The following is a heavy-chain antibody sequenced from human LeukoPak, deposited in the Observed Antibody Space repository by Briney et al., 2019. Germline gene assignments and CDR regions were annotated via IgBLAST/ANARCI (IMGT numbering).Heavy chain of an antibody. V-gene: IGHV3-48*01. CDR3: ARAHHRRVYDYVWGSYPY. D-gene: IGHD3-16*02. CDR1: GFTFSSYS. Sequence: GGSLRLSCAASGFTFSSYSMNWVRQAPGKGLGWVSYISSSSTIYYADSVKGRFTISRDNAKNSLYLQMNSLRAEDTAVYYCARAHHRRVYDYVWGSYPYWGQGTLVTVSS. J-gene: IGHJ4*02. CDR2: ISSSSTI.